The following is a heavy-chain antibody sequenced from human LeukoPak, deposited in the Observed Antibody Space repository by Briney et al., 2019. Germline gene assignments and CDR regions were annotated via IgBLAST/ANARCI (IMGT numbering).Heavy chain of an antibody. J-gene: IGHJ3*02. CDR1: GYSISSGYY. V-gene: IGHV4-38-2*01. CDR2: IFHSGST. D-gene: IGHD3-16*01. Sequence: PSETLSLTWGVSGYSISSGYYWGWIRQPPGKGLEWIATIFHSGSTYYNPSLESRVTISVDTSENQFSLKLSSVTATDTAMYYCARHSQWGVVEWTFDIWGQGTMVTVSS. CDR3: ARHSQWGVVEWTFDI.